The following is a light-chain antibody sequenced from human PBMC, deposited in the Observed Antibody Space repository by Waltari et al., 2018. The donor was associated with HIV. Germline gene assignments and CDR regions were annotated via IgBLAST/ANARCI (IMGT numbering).Light chain of an antibody. J-gene: IGLJ1*01. CDR2: KVK. CDR1: RSDIGAYTS. V-gene: IGLV2-18*02. CDR3: SSYKNNNTLV. Sequence: QSALTKPPSVSASPGQSVPISCTGTRSDIGAYTSVSWYLQPPGTDPKVIIYKVKNRSSGIPDRFSWSKSVSTASLTISGLQADDEADYFCSSYKNNNTLVFGTGTNGTVL.